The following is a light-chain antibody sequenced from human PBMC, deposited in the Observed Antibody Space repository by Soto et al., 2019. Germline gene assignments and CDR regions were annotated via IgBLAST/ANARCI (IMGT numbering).Light chain of an antibody. V-gene: IGLV2-14*01. J-gene: IGLJ1*01. CDR2: DVS. CDR1: SSDVGAYNY. CDR3: SSYASSVANV. Sequence: QSALTQPASVSGSPGQSITISCTGTSSDVGAYNYVSWYQQHPGKVPKLMIYDVSNRPSGVSNRFSGSKSGNTASLTISGLQAEDEADYYCSSYASSVANVFGTGTKVTVL.